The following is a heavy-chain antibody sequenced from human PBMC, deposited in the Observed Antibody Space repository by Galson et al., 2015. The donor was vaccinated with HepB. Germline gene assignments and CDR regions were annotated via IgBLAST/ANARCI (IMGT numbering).Heavy chain of an antibody. Sequence: CAISGDSVSSNSAAWNWIRQSPSRGLGWLGRTYYRSKWYNDYAVSVKSRITINPDTSKNQFSLKLSSVTAADTAVYYCARDPLYDFWSGVGPNYYMDVWGKGTTVTVSS. J-gene: IGHJ6*03. D-gene: IGHD3-3*01. V-gene: IGHV6-1*01. CDR3: ARDPLYDFWSGVGPNYYMDV. CDR2: TYYRSKWYN. CDR1: GDSVSSNSAA.